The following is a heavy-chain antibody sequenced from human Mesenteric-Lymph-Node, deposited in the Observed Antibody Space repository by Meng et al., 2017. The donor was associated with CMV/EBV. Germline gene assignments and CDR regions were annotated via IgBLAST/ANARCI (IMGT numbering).Heavy chain of an antibody. CDR1: GASISSGGYY. D-gene: IGHD1-14*01. CDR3: ARAPVYTDTYNWFDP. Sequence: GGSLRLSCIVSGASISSGGYYWNWIRQAPGKGLEWVSYISSSGSTIYYADSVKGRFTISRDNAKNSLYLQMNSLRAEDTAVYYCARAPVYTDTYNWFDPWGQGTLVTVSS. CDR2: ISSSGSTI. J-gene: IGHJ5*02. V-gene: IGHV3-48*04.